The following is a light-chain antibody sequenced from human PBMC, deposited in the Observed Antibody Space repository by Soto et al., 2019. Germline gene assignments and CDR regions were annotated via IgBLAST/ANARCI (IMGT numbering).Light chain of an antibody. CDR2: QDS. CDR1: KLGDKY. J-gene: IGLJ1*01. CDR3: QAWDSSSYV. V-gene: IGLV3-1*01. Sequence: YELTQPPSVSVSPGQTASITCSGDKLGDKYACWYQQKPGQSPVLVIYQDSKRPSGIPERFSGSNSGNTATLTISGTQAMDEADYYCQAWDSSSYVFGTGTKLTVL.